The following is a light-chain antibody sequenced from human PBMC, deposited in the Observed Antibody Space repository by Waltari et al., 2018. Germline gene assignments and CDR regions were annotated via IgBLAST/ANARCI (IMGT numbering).Light chain of an antibody. CDR2: NTN. J-gene: IGLJ3*02. V-gene: IGLV1-44*01. CDR1: RSNIGNNS. CDR3: SSWDDSLNGPA. Sequence: QSVLTQPPSASGTPGQRVTISCSGSRSNIGNNSVNWYQQLPGTAPKLLMYNTNQRPSGVPGRFSGSRSGTSASLAISGVQSEDEGDYYCSSWDDSLNGPAFGGGTKVTVL.